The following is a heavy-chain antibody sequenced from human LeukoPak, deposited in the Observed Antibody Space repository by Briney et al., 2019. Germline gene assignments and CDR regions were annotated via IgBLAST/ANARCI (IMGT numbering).Heavy chain of an antibody. CDR3: ARDIVPEWLRLSQDYYYYGMDV. V-gene: IGHV3-30-3*01. Sequence: GGSLRLSCAASGFTFSSYAMHWVRQAPGKGLEWVAVISYDGSNKYYADSVKGRFTISRDNSKNTLYLQMNSLRAEDTAVYYCARDIVPEWLRLSQDYYYYGMDVWGQGTTVTVSS. J-gene: IGHJ6*02. D-gene: IGHD5-12*01. CDR2: ISYDGSNK. CDR1: GFTFSSYA.